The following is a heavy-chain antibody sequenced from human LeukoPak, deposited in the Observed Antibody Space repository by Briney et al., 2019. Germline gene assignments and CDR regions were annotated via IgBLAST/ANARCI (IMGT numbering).Heavy chain of an antibody. CDR1: GYSFTSYW. V-gene: IGHV5-51*01. Sequence: GESLKISCKGSGYSFTSYWIGWVRQMPGKGLEWMGIIYPGDSDTRYSPSFQGQVTISADKSISTAYLQWSSLKASDTAMYYCARLVSYYDSSGSLDFQHWGQGTLVTVSS. J-gene: IGHJ1*01. D-gene: IGHD3-22*01. CDR2: IYPGDSDT. CDR3: ARLVSYYDSSGSLDFQH.